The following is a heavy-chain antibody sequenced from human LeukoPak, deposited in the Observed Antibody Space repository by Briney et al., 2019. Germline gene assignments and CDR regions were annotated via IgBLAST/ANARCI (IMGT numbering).Heavy chain of an antibody. CDR3: ARAVDGGSYWYFDL. V-gene: IGHV4-34*01. D-gene: IGHD2-15*01. J-gene: IGHJ2*01. Sequence: SETLSLTCAVYGGSFSGYYWSWIRQPPGKGLEWIGEINHSGSTYYNPSLKSRVTISVDSSKNQFSLKLSSVTAADTAVYYCARAVDGGSYWYFDLWGRGTLVTVSS. CDR2: INHSGST. CDR1: GGSFSGYY.